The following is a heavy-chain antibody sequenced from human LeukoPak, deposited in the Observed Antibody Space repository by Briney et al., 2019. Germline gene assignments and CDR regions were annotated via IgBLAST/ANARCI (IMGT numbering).Heavy chain of an antibody. CDR2: ISYDGSNK. CDR3: AKDARGFDSSGFVDY. Sequence: PGGPLRLSCAASGFTFSSYGMHWVHQAPGKGLEWVAVISYDGSNKYYADSVKGRFTISRDNSKNTLYLQMNSLRAEDTAVYYCAKDARGFDSSGFVDYWGQGTLVTVSS. CDR1: GFTFSSYG. V-gene: IGHV3-30*18. D-gene: IGHD3-22*01. J-gene: IGHJ4*02.